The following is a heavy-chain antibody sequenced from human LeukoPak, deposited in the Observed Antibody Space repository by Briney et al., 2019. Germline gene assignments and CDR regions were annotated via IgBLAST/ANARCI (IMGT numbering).Heavy chain of an antibody. D-gene: IGHD3-10*01. V-gene: IGHV4-39*01. Sequence: SETLSLTCTVSGGSISSSSYYWGWIRQPPGKGLEWIGSIYYSGSTYYNPSLKSRVTISVDTSKNQFSLKLSSVTAADTAVYYCARHNSYGSGTVDHFDYWGQGTLVTVSS. CDR3: ARHNSYGSGTVDHFDY. J-gene: IGHJ4*02. CDR2: IYYSGST. CDR1: GGSISSSSYY.